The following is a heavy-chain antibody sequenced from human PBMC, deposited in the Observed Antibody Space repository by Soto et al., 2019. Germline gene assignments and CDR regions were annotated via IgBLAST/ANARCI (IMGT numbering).Heavy chain of an antibody. J-gene: IGHJ3*02. Sequence: GGSLRLSCAASGFTFDDYAMHWVRQAPGKGLEWVSGISWNSGSIGYADSVKGRFTISRDNAKNSLYLQMNSLRAEDTALYYCAKSLGYSYGFGDRNAFAIWGQGTMVTV. D-gene: IGHD5-18*01. CDR2: ISWNSGSI. V-gene: IGHV3-9*01. CDR1: GFTFDDYA. CDR3: AKSLGYSYGFGDRNAFAI.